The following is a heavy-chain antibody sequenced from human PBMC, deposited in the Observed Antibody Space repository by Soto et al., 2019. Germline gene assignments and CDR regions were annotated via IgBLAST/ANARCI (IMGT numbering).Heavy chain of an antibody. CDR3: ARVEVVVVAATNQDYFDY. CDR2: ISAYNGNT. CDR1: GYTFTSYG. Sequence: QVQLVQSGAEVKKPGASVKVSCKASGYTFTSYGISWVRQAPGQGLEWMGWISAYNGNTNYAQKLQGRVTMTTDTYTSTAYMELRSLRSDDTAVYYCARVEVVVVAATNQDYFDYWGQGTLVTVSS. D-gene: IGHD2-15*01. J-gene: IGHJ4*02. V-gene: IGHV1-18*01.